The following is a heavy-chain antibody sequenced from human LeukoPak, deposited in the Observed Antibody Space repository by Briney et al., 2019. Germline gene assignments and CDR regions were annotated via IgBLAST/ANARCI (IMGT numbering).Heavy chain of an antibody. CDR3: AKANYDFWSGYSPQPFDY. J-gene: IGHJ4*02. Sequence: GGSLRLSCAASGFTFSSYAMSWVRQAPGKGLEWVSAISGSGDSTYYADSVKGRFTISRDNSKNTLYLQMNSLRAEDTAVYYCAKANYDFWSGYSPQPFDYWGQGTLVTVSS. D-gene: IGHD3-3*01. CDR2: ISGSGDST. V-gene: IGHV3-23*01. CDR1: GFTFSSYA.